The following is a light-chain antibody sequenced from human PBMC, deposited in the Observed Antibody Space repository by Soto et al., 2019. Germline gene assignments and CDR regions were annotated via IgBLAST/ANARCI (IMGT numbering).Light chain of an antibody. CDR3: QHYHSYSEA. J-gene: IGKJ1*01. Sequence: DIQRTQSPSTLSGSGGYRVSSACGASQTISSWLAWYQQKPGKAPKLLIYKASTLKSGVPSRFSGSGSGTEFTLTISSLQPDDFATYYCQHYHSYSEAFGQGTKVDIK. CDR2: KAS. CDR1: QTISSW. V-gene: IGKV1-5*03.